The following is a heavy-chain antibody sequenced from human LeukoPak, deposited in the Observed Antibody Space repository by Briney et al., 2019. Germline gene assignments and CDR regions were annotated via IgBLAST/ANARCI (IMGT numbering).Heavy chain of an antibody. J-gene: IGHJ4*02. V-gene: IGHV3-23*01. CDR2: ISGSGAGT. D-gene: IGHD3-3*01. CDR1: RFSFSSYG. Sequence: PGGSLRLSCAASRFSFSSYGMSWVRQAPGEGLEWVSAISGSGAGTYYADSVKGRFTISRDNSKNTLYLQMNSLRAEDTAIYYCARDERLLSFLKWGQGTLVTVSS. CDR3: ARDERLLSFLK.